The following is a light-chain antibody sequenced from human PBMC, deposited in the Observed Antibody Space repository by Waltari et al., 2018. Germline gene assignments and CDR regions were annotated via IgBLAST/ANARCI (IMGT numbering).Light chain of an antibody. CDR3: AAWDDSLSGRV. CDR1: SSTSGSNT. Sequence: QSVLTQPHSASGSPGQRVTISCSARSSTSGSNTVSCHHPLPATAPKPPIYNNNQRPSGVPDRFSGSKSGTSASLAISGLRSEDEADYYCAAWDDSLSGRVFGGGTKLTVL. V-gene: IGLV1-47*02. CDR2: NNN. J-gene: IGLJ3*02.